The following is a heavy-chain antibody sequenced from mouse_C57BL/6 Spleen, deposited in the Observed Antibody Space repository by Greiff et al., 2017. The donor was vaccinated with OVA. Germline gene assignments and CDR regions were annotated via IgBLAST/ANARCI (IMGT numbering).Heavy chain of an antibody. CDR2: INYDGSST. CDR1: GFTFSDYY. V-gene: IGHV5-16*01. CDR3: ARAGTANFYYYAMDY. Sequence: EVQLVESEGGLVQPGSSMKLSCTASGFTFSDYYMAWVRQVPEKGLEWVANINYDGSSTYYLDSLKSRFIISRDNAKNILYLQMSSLKSEDTATYYCARAGTANFYYYAMDYWGQGTSVTVSS. D-gene: IGHD4-1*01. J-gene: IGHJ4*01.